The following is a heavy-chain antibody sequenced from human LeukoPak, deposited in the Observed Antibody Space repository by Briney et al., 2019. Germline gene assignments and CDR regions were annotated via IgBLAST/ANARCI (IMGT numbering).Heavy chain of an antibody. Sequence: ASVKVSCKASGGTFSSYAISWVRQAPGQGLEWMGGIIPIFGTANYAQKFQGRVTITADESTSIPYMELSSLRSEDTAVYYCARDRSTPYYDYVWGSYRLDAFDIWGQGTMVTVSS. CDR1: GGTFSSYA. CDR2: IIPIFGTA. D-gene: IGHD3-16*02. CDR3: ARDRSTPYYDYVWGSYRLDAFDI. J-gene: IGHJ3*02. V-gene: IGHV1-69*13.